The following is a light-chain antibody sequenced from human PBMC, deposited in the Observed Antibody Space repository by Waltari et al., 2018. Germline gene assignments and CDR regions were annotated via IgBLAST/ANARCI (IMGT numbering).Light chain of an antibody. J-gene: IGKJ4*01. V-gene: IGKV3-11*01. Sequence: EIVLTQSPAILSFSPGDRATLSCRASQSVGTYLAWYQQRPGQSPRLLIYDASYRATGIPARFSGSGSETDFTLTISSLQPEDFAVYYCQQRRNWPLTFGGGTRVQI. CDR1: QSVGTY. CDR2: DAS. CDR3: QQRRNWPLT.